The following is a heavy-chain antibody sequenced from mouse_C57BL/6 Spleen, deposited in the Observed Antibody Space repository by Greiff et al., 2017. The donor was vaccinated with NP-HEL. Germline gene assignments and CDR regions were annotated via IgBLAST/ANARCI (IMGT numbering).Heavy chain of an antibody. Sequence: VQLKQSGPELVKPGASVKIPCKASGYTFTDYNMDWVKQSHGKSLEWIGDINPNNGGTIYNQKFKGKATLTVDKSASTAYMELRSLTSEDTAVYYCARSHYYGSSHYYAMDYWGQGTSVTVSS. J-gene: IGHJ4*01. CDR2: INPNNGGT. V-gene: IGHV1-18*01. CDR1: GYTFTDYN. CDR3: ARSHYYGSSHYYAMDY. D-gene: IGHD1-1*01.